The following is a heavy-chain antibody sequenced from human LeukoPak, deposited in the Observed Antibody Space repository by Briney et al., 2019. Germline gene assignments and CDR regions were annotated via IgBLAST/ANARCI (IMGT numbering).Heavy chain of an antibody. V-gene: IGHV4-31*03. J-gene: IGHJ6*03. CDR2: IYYSGST. CDR3: ARVDHYYYYYMDV. Sequence: SETLSLTCTVSGGSISSGGYYWSWIRQHPGKGLEWIGYIYYSGSTYYNPSLKSRVTISVDTSKNQFSLKLSSVTAADTAVYYCARVDHYYYYYMDVWGKGTTVTVSS. CDR1: GGSISSGGYY.